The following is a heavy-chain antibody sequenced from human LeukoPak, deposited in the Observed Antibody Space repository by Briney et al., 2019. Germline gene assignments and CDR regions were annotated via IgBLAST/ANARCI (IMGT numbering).Heavy chain of an antibody. CDR2: ISSSSSTI. CDR1: GFTFSSYS. Sequence: GGSLRPSCAASGFTFSSYSMNWVRQAPGKGLEWVSYISSSSSTIYYADSVKGRFTISRDNAKNSLYLQMNSLRDEDTAVYYCARGLAGSGSNYYYYGMDVWGQGTTVTVSS. CDR3: ARGLAGSGSNYYYYGMDV. V-gene: IGHV3-48*02. J-gene: IGHJ6*02. D-gene: IGHD3-10*01.